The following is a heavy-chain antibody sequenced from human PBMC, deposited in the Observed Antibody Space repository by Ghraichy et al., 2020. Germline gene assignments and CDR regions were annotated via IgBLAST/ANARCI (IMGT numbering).Heavy chain of an antibody. CDR3: TTDLDGYNPGFGDY. CDR2: IKSKTDGGTT. J-gene: IGHJ4*02. D-gene: IGHD5-24*01. V-gene: IGHV3-15*01. Sequence: GGSLRLSCAASGFTFSNAWMSWVRQAPGKGLEWVGRIKSKTDGGTTDYAAPVKGRFTISRDDSKNTLFLQMNSLKTEDTAVYYCTTDLDGYNPGFGDYWGQGTLVTVSS. CDR1: GFTFSNAW.